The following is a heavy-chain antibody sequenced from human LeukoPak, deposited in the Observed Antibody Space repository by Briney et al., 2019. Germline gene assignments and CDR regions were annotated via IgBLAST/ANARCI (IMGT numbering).Heavy chain of an antibody. CDR2: IYYSGST. CDR1: GGSISSGGYY. J-gene: IGHJ3*02. V-gene: IGHV4-31*03. Sequence: ESSETLSLTCTVSGGSISSGGYYWSWIRQHPGKGLEWIGYIYYSGSTYYNPSLKSRVTISVDTSKNQFSLKLSSVTAADTAVYYCARDHYGSGPDAFDIWGQGTMVTVTS. CDR3: ARDHYGSGPDAFDI. D-gene: IGHD3-10*01.